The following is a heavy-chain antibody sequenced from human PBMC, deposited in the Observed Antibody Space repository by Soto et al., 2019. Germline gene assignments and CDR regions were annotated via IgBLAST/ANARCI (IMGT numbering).Heavy chain of an antibody. CDR1: GYSFTDYW. J-gene: IGHJ4*02. Sequence: GESLKISCKGSGYSFTDYWIGWVRQMPGKGLEWMGIIYPGDSDTRYSPSFQGQVTFSADKSINTAFLQWSSLKASDTAKYYCARHSYCSSTSCSDLDYWGQGTLVTVSS. CDR3: ARHSYCSSTSCSDLDY. V-gene: IGHV5-51*01. CDR2: IYPGDSDT. D-gene: IGHD2-2*01.